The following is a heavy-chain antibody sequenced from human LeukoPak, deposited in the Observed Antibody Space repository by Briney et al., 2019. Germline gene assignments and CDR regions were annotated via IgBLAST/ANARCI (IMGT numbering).Heavy chain of an antibody. CDR3: ARGTHSGYDHDRAYFDY. CDR1: GFTFSSYG. CDR2: IWYDGSNK. V-gene: IGHV3-33*01. Sequence: GGSLRLSCAASGFTFSSYGMHWVRQAPGKGLEWVAVIWYDGSNKYYAGSVKGRFTISRDNSKNTLYLQMNSLRAEDTAVYYCARGTHSGYDHDRAYFDYWGQGTLVTVSS. D-gene: IGHD5-12*01. J-gene: IGHJ4*02.